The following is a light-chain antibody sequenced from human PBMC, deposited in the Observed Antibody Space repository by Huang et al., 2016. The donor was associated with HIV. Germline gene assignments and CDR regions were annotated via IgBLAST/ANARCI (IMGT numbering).Light chain of an antibody. CDR2: DAS. V-gene: IGKV3-11*01. Sequence: EFVLTQSPATLSLSQGERATLSCRARQDIRTYLAWYQQKPGQAPRRLIHDASKRATGIPARFSGSGSGTDFTLTISSLEPEDFAVYYCLHRGTWPPYTFGQGTKLEIK. CDR1: QDIRTY. CDR3: LHRGTWPPYT. J-gene: IGKJ2*01.